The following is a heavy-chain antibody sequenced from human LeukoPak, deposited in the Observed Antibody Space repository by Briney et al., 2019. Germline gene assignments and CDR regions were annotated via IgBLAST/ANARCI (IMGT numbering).Heavy chain of an antibody. CDR1: GFTFSSHW. CDR3: VRDRPHNWFDP. Sequence: GGSLRLSCAASGFTFSSHWMHWVRQVPWKGLVWVSRINEDGSDIVYADSVKGRFTASRDNAKNMVYLQMNGLRDEDTALYYCVRDRPHNWFDPWGQGTLVTVSS. J-gene: IGHJ5*02. V-gene: IGHV3-74*01. CDR2: INEDGSDI.